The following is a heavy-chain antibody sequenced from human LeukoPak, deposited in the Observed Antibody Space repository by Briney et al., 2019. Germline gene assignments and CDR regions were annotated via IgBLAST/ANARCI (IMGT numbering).Heavy chain of an antibody. D-gene: IGHD6-19*01. CDR1: GFTFSAYG. Sequence: PGGSLRLSCAASGFTFSAYGMQWVRQAPGKGLEWVAFVRYDGNDKYYADSVKGRFTISRDNSKNTVYLQMNSLRAEDTAVYYCAKAGSGWYAPYWGQGTLVTVSS. V-gene: IGHV3-30*02. CDR2: VRYDGNDK. CDR3: AKAGSGWYAPY. J-gene: IGHJ4*02.